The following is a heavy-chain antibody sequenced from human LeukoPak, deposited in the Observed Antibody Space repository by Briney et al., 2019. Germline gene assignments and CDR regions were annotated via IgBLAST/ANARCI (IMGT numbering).Heavy chain of an antibody. CDR1: GYTFTGYY. V-gene: IGHV1-2*06. CDR3: ARDLLDGWYQLRFAY. D-gene: IGHD2-2*01. Sequence: ASVKVSCKASGYTFTGYYMHWVRQAPGQGLEWMARINPNSGGTNYAQKSQGRVTMTRDTSISTAYMELSRLRSDDTAVYYCARDLLDGWYQLRFAYWGQGTLVTVSS. J-gene: IGHJ4*02. CDR2: INPNSGGT.